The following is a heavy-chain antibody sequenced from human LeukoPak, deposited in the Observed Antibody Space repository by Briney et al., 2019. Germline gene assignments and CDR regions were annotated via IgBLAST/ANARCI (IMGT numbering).Heavy chain of an antibody. D-gene: IGHD3-3*01. Sequence: GRSLRLSCAASGFTFSSYAMHWVRQAPGKGLEWVAVISYDGSNKYYADSVKGRFTISRDNSKNTLYLQMNSLRAEDTAVYYCARAILEWLSGAFDIWGQGTMVTVSS. CDR2: ISYDGSNK. V-gene: IGHV3-30-3*01. J-gene: IGHJ3*02. CDR3: ARAILEWLSGAFDI. CDR1: GFTFSSYA.